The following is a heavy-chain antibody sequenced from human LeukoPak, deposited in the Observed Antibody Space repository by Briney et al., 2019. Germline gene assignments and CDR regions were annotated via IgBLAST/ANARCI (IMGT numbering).Heavy chain of an antibody. J-gene: IGHJ4*02. CDR3: AKEGRMGLDY. CDR2: ISSGSEDT. CDR1: GFTFSAYS. D-gene: IGHD2-8*01. V-gene: IGHV3-11*05. Sequence: GGSLRLSCVASGFTFSAYSMTWIRQAPGKGLEWVSYISSGSEDTLYADSVKGRFTISRDNSKNSLYLQMNSLRTEDTALYYCAKEGRMGLDYWGQGTLVTVSS.